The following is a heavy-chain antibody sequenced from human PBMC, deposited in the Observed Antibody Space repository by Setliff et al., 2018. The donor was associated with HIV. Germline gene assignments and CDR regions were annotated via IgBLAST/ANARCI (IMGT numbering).Heavy chain of an antibody. V-gene: IGHV1-46*01. Sequence: ASVKVSCKASGYTFTSYGISWVRQAPGQGLEWMGIINPSGGSTTYEQKFQGRVTMTRDTSTSTVYMELSSLRSEDTAVYYCAREGGREYDFWSGYNRPYYFYMDVWGKGTTVTVSS. D-gene: IGHD3-3*01. CDR3: AREGGREYDFWSGYNRPYYFYMDV. CDR1: GYTFTSYG. J-gene: IGHJ6*03. CDR2: INPSGGST.